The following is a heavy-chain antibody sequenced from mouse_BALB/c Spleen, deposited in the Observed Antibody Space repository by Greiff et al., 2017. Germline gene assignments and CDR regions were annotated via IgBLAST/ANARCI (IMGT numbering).Heavy chain of an antibody. V-gene: IGHV3-2*02. CDR2: ISYSGST. CDR3: ARCYYYGSSQFAY. D-gene: IGHD1-1*01. Sequence: DVHLVESGPGLVKPSQSLSLTCTVTGYSITSDYAWNWIRQFPGNKLEWMGYISYSGSTSYNPSLKSRISITRDTSKNQFFLQLNSVTTEDTATYYCARCYYYGSSQFAYWGQGTLVTVSA. CDR1: GYSITSDYA. J-gene: IGHJ3*01.